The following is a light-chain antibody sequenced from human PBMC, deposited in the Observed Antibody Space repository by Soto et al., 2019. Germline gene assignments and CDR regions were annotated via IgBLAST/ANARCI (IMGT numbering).Light chain of an antibody. Sequence: QSVLTQPASVSGSPGQSITISCTGTSSDIGGYDFVSWYQQHPGKAPKLIIHDVTHRPSGVSNRFSGSKSGNTASLTISTLQAEDEAHYYCSSYRSIGTRVFGGGTKLTVL. V-gene: IGLV2-14*03. CDR3: SSYRSIGTRV. CDR1: SSDIGGYDF. J-gene: IGLJ2*01. CDR2: DVT.